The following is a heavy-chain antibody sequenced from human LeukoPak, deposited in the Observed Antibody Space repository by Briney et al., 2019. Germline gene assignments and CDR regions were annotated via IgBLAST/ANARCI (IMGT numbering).Heavy chain of an antibody. V-gene: IGHV4-59*08. CDR1: GGSISSYY. D-gene: IGHD6-6*01. J-gene: IGHJ6*02. Sequence: SETLSLTCTVSGGSISSYYWSWIRQPPGKGLEWIGYIYYSGSTNYNPSLKSRVTISVGTSKNQFSLKLSSVTAADTAVYYCARGFEYSSYYYYGMDVWGQGTTVTVSS. CDR2: IYYSGST. CDR3: ARGFEYSSYYYYGMDV.